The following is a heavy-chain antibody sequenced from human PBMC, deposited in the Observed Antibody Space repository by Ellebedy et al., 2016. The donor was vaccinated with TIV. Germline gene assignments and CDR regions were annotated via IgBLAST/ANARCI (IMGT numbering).Heavy chain of an antibody. J-gene: IGHJ4*02. D-gene: IGHD5-12*01. Sequence: AASVKVSCKASGYTFTNYGINWVRQAPGQGLEWMGWITTYNGNTNYAPKFQDRLTMTTDTSTNTAYMELKSLRSDDTAVYYCARAFSGYDRWVEAHFDSWGPGTLVTVSS. CDR2: ITTYNGNT. CDR3: ARAFSGYDRWVEAHFDS. CDR1: GYTFTNYG. V-gene: IGHV1-18*04.